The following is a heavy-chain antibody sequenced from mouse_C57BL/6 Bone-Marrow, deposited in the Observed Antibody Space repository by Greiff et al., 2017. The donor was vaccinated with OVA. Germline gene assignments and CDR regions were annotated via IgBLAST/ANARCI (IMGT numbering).Heavy chain of an antibody. V-gene: IGHV5-12*01. J-gene: IGHJ4*01. CDR1: GFTFSDYY. CDR3: ARRLNYAMDY. Sequence: EVKLVESGGGLVQPGGSLKLSCAASGFTFSDYYMYWVRQTPEKRLEWVAYISNGGGSTYYPDTVKGRFTISRDNAKNTLYLQISRLKSEDTAMYYCARRLNYAMDYWGQGTSVTVSS. D-gene: IGHD2-4*01. CDR2: ISNGGGST.